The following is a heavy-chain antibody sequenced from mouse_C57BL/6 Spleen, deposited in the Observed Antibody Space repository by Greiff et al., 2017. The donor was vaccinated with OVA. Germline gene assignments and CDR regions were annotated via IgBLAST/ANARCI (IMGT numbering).Heavy chain of an antibody. CDR1: GFTFSNSW. V-gene: IGHV6-3*01. J-gene: IGHJ1*03. Sequence: AGGSMNLSCVASGFTFSNSWMNWVRQSPEKGLEWVAQIRLKSDNYATHYAESVKGRFTISRDDSKSSVYLQMNNLRAEDTGIYYCTSYPDWYFDVWGTGTTVTVSS. CDR3: TSYPDWYFDV. D-gene: IGHD2-12*01. CDR2: IRLKSDNYAT.